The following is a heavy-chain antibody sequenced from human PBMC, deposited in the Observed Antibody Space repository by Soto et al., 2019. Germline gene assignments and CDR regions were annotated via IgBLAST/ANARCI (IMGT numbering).Heavy chain of an antibody. CDR1: GYTFTSYY. CDR3: AGPYNCSYYCFGMDV. CDR2: INPSGGST. J-gene: IGHJ6*02. D-gene: IGHD1-1*01. Sequence: ASVKVSCKASGYTFTSYYMHWVRQAPGQGLEWMGIINPSGGSTSYAQKFQGRVTMTRDTSTSTVYMELSSLSSGDTSVYCCAGPYNCSYYCFGMDVWGQGTTVTVSS. V-gene: IGHV1-46*01.